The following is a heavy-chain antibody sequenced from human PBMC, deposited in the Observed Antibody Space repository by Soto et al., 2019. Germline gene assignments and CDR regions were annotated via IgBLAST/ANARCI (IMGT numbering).Heavy chain of an antibody. V-gene: IGHV4-59*08. D-gene: IGHD3-9*01. Sequence: ETLSLTCTVSGGSSISYYWSWIRQPTGKGLEWIGSIYYRGNAYYNPSLQTRVTISLDKSRSQFSLKLNSVTAADSAVYFCARLEGLATISYYFDFWGPGALVTVSS. CDR3: ARLEGLATISYYFDF. J-gene: IGHJ4*02. CDR2: IYYRGNA. CDR1: GGSSISYY.